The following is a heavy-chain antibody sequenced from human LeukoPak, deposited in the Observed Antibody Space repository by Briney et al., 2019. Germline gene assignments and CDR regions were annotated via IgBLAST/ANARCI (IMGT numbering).Heavy chain of an antibody. J-gene: IGHJ4*02. CDR3: ARSGDFWSGYVRDFDY. V-gene: IGHV1-18*01. D-gene: IGHD3-3*01. CDR2: ISAYNDNT. CDR1: GYTFTSYG. Sequence: ASVTVSCKASGYTFTSYGISWVRQAPGQGLEWMGWISAYNDNTNYAQKLQGRVTMTTDTSTSTAYMELRSLRSDDTAVYYCARSGDFWSGYVRDFDYWGQGTLVTVSS.